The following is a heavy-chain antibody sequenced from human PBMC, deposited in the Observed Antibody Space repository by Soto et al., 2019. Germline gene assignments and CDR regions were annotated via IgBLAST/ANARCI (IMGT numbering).Heavy chain of an antibody. CDR2: IIPIFGIA. Sequence: SVKVSCKASGGTFSRYSITWVRQAPGHGLEWIGRIIPIFGIASYAQKFQGRVTITADESTSTAYMELSRLRSDDTAVYYCARSPGGVVTAMYYFDYWGQGTLVTVSS. J-gene: IGHJ4*02. CDR3: ARSPGGVVTAMYYFDY. CDR1: GGTFSRYS. D-gene: IGHD2-21*02. V-gene: IGHV1-69*02.